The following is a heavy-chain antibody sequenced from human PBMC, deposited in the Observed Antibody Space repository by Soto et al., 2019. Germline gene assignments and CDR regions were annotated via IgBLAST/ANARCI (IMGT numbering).Heavy chain of an antibody. CDR2: ISGSSGTT. CDR1: YGSISSGGCY. D-gene: IGHD3-10*01. V-gene: IGHV3-23*01. J-gene: IGHJ4*02. CDR3: AKALSKVRGAFDY. Sequence: PSETLSLTCTVSYGSISSGGCYWSCVHQAPGKVLEWVSVISGSSGTTHLADSVKGRFTISRDNSKNTLYLQMDSLRAEDTAVYYCAKALSKVRGAFDYWGQGTLVTVSS.